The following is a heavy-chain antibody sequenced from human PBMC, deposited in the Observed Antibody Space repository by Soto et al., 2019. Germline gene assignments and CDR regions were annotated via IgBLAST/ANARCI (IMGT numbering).Heavy chain of an antibody. D-gene: IGHD2-15*01. CDR3: ASLVVVVAAQLRTPFDY. J-gene: IGHJ4*02. Sequence: PGGSLRLSCAASGFTFSSYGMHWVRQAPGKGLEWVAVISYDGSNKYYADSVKGRFTISRDNSKNTLYLQMNSLRAEDTAVYYCASLVVVVAAQLRTPFDYWGQGTLVTVSS. CDR2: ISYDGSNK. V-gene: IGHV3-30*03. CDR1: GFTFSSYG.